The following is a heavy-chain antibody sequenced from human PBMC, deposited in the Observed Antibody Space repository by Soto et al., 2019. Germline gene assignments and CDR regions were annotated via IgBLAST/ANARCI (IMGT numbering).Heavy chain of an antibody. CDR3: ALERQLNSPSDGFDI. D-gene: IGHD6-13*01. J-gene: IGHJ3*02. V-gene: IGHV1-2*02. CDR2: INPNTGVT. Sequence: RXSVEVSGRASPLNVYYLHWVRQAPVQGLEWMGRINPNTGVTNYAQRFQGRVTMTSDTSITTAFMDLSNVDFDDTAVYYYALERQLNSPSDGFDIWGQGTMVTVSS. CDR1: PLNVYY.